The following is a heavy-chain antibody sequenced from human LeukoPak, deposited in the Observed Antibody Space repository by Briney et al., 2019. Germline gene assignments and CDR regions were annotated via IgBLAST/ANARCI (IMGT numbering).Heavy chain of an antibody. Sequence: ASVKVSCKASGGTXSSYAISWVRQAPGQGLEWMGRIIPILGIANYAQKFQGRVTITADKSTSTAYMELSSLRSEDTAVYYCARVYSSSGHFDYWGQGTLVTVSS. CDR2: IIPILGIA. V-gene: IGHV1-69*04. CDR3: ARVYSSSGHFDY. J-gene: IGHJ4*02. CDR1: GGTXSSYA. D-gene: IGHD6-13*01.